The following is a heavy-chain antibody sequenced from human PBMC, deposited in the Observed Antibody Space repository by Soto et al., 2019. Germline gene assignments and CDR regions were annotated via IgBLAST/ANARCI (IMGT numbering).Heavy chain of an antibody. CDR1: GSNFRMYE. Sequence: GSLRLSCQASGSNFRMYEINWVRKAPGKGLEWVSYISSSGLTTYYADFAEGRFTISRDNAKDSLYLHLNSLRVGDTAVYYCARYGTRGDWWGLGTQVTVSS. V-gene: IGHV3-48*03. J-gene: IGHJ5*01. D-gene: IGHD3-10*01. CDR2: ISSSGLTT. CDR3: ARYGTRGDW.